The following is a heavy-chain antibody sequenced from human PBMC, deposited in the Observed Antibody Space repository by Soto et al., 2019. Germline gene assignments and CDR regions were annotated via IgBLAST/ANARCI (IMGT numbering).Heavy chain of an antibody. CDR1: GGSISSSSYY. CDR2: IYYSGST. V-gene: IGHV4-39*01. D-gene: IGHD4-17*01. CDR3: ARHVREPYGDYFDY. Sequence: QLQLQESGPGLVKPSETLSLTCTVSGGSISSSSYYWGWIRQPPGKGLEWIGSIYYSGSTYYNPSLKSRVTISVDTSKNQFSLKLSSVTAADTAVYYCARHVREPYGDYFDYWGQGTMVTVSS. J-gene: IGHJ4*02.